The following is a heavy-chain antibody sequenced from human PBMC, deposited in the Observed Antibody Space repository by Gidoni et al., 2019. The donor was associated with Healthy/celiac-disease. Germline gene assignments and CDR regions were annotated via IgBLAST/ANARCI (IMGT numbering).Heavy chain of an antibody. Sequence: EVQLLESGGGLVQPGGSLRLSGAASGFTFSRYAMSWVRQAPGKGLEWVSAISGSGGSTYYADSVKGRFTISRDNSKNTLYLQMNSLRAEDTAVYYCAKINRGWELPSAYYFDYWGQGTLVTVSS. CDR2: ISGSGGST. V-gene: IGHV3-23*01. CDR3: AKINRGWELPSAYYFDY. CDR1: GFTFSRYA. D-gene: IGHD1-26*01. J-gene: IGHJ4*02.